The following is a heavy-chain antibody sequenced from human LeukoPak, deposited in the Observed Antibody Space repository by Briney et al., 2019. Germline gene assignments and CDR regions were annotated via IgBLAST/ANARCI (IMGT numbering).Heavy chain of an antibody. CDR3: TRVGYIDEGIDY. D-gene: IGHD5-24*01. CDR2: ISPTGSTT. V-gene: IGHV3-74*01. Sequence: PGGSLRLSCTASGFSFSGHWMHWSRQLPVKGLVWVSRISPTGSTTSYADSVKGRFTISRDNAKNSLYLQMNSLRAEDTAIYYCTRVGYIDEGIDYWGQGTLVTVSS. CDR1: GFSFSGHW. J-gene: IGHJ4*02.